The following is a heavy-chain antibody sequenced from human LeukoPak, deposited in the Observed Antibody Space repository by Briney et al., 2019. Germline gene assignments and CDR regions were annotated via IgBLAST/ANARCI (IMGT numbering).Heavy chain of an antibody. CDR1: GGSISSYY. Sequence: PSETLSLTCTVSGGSISSYYWSWIRQPPGKGLEWIGYIYYSGSTNYNPSLKSRVTISVDTSKNQFSLKLSSVTAADTAVYHCARDLRGGGWYPYFDYWGQGTLVTVSS. J-gene: IGHJ4*02. CDR2: IYYSGST. CDR3: ARDLRGGGWYPYFDY. D-gene: IGHD6-19*01. V-gene: IGHV4-59*01.